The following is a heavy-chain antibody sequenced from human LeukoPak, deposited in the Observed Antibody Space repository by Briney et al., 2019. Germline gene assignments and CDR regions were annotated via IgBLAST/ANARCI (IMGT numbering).Heavy chain of an antibody. Sequence: GASVKVSCKVSGYTLTELSMHWVRQAPGKGLEWMGGFDPEDGETIYAQKFQGRVTMTRDTSTSTVYMELSSLRSEDTAVYYCARGGIVVVVAATNFDYWGQGTLVTVSS. CDR2: FDPEDGET. V-gene: IGHV1-24*01. CDR3: ARGGIVVVVAATNFDY. CDR1: GYTLTELS. D-gene: IGHD2-15*01. J-gene: IGHJ4*02.